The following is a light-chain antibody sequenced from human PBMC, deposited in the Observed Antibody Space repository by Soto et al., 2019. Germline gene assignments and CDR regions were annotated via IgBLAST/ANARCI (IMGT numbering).Light chain of an antibody. CDR1: QTSKSIY. J-gene: IGKJ1*01. CDR2: GAS. CDR3: QHLSNSLQPWT. Sequence: EIVLTQSPGTLSLSPGETATLSCRASQTSKSIYLAWYQQKVGQPPRLLIYGASYRAPGIPDRFSGRGSGTDFTLNINRLEPEDFAVYYCQHLSNSLQPWTFSQGTKV. V-gene: IGKV3-20*01.